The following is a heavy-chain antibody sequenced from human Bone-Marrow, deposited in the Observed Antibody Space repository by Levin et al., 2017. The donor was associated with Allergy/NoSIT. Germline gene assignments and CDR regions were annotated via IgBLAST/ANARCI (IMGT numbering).Heavy chain of an antibody. CDR2: LSYNGGDT. V-gene: IGHV3-20*04. J-gene: IGHJ2*01. CDR3: ARGFWDRRYFDL. CDR1: GFIFHDYD. D-gene: IGHD3-3*01. Sequence: RAGGSLRLSCAASGFIFHDYDMSWVRQAPGKGLEWISGLSYNGGDTAYADSVKGRFTISRDNAKNTLYLHMNSLRAEDTAFYYCARGFWDRRYFDLWGRGTLVTVSS.